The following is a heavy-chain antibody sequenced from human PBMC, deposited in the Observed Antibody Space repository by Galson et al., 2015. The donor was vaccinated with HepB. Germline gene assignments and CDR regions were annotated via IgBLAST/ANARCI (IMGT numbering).Heavy chain of an antibody. D-gene: IGHD1-26*01. CDR2: ISSSSSYI. J-gene: IGHJ3*02. CDR1: GFTFSSYS. CDR3: ARDSGSYLRAFDI. Sequence: SLRLSCAASGFTFSSYSMNWVRQAPGKGLEWVSSISSSSSYIYYADSVKGRFTISRDNAKNSLYLQMNSLRAEDTAVYYCARDSGSYLRAFDIWGQGTMVTVSS. V-gene: IGHV3-21*01.